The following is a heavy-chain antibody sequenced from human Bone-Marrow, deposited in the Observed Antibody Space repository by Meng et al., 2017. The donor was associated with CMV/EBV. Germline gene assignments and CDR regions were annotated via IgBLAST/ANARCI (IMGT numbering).Heavy chain of an antibody. V-gene: IGHV4-31*03. Sequence: SETLSLTCTVSGGSISSGGYYWSWIRQHPGKGLEWIGYIYYSGSTYYNPSLKSRVTISVDTSKNQSSLKLSSVTAADTAVYYCARERELTIFGVVTDYYGMDVWGQGTTVTVSS. CDR3: ARERELTIFGVVTDYYGMDV. CDR2: IYYSGST. CDR1: GGSISSGGYY. D-gene: IGHD3-3*01. J-gene: IGHJ6*02.